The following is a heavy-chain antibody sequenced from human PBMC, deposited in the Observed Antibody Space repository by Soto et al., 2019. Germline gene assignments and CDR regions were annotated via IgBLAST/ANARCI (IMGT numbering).Heavy chain of an antibody. Sequence: GSLRLSCAASGFTFSSYAMSWVRQAPGKGLEWVSAISGSGGSTYYADSVKGRFTISRDNSKNTLYLQMNSLRAEDTAVYYCAKETRGYCSSTSCHSDYWGQGTLVTVSS. J-gene: IGHJ4*02. CDR2: ISGSGGST. CDR1: GFTFSSYA. CDR3: AKETRGYCSSTSCHSDY. V-gene: IGHV3-23*01. D-gene: IGHD2-2*01.